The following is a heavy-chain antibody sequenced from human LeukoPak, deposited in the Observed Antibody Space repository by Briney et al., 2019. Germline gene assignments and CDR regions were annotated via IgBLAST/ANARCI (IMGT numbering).Heavy chain of an antibody. V-gene: IGHV1-2*02. CDR1: GYTFTGYY. D-gene: IGHD3-3*01. Sequence: ASVKVSCKASGYTFTGYYMHWVRQAPGQGLEWMGWINPNSGGTNYAQKFQGRVTMTTDTSTSTAYMELRSLRSDDTAVYYCARGRFYYDFWSGYLWDWFDPWGQGTLVTVSS. J-gene: IGHJ5*02. CDR2: INPNSGGT. CDR3: ARGRFYYDFWSGYLWDWFDP.